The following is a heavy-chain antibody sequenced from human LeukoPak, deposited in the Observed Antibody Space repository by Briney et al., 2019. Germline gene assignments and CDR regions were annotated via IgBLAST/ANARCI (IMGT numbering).Heavy chain of an antibody. CDR1: GFTFSSYD. J-gene: IGHJ4*02. D-gene: IGHD6-19*01. Sequence: GGSLRLSCAASGFTFSSYDMHWVRQATGKGLEWVSAIGTAGDTYYPGSVKGRFTISRGNAKNSLYLQMNSLRAGDTAVYYCARGRRGEWLDQLDYWGQGTLVTVSS. CDR2: IGTAGDT. CDR3: ARGRRGEWLDQLDY. V-gene: IGHV3-13*01.